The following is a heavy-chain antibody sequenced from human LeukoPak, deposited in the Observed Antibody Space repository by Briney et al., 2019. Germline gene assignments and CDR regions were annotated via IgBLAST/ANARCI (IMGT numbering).Heavy chain of an antibody. CDR2: IFYSGNS. D-gene: IGHD5-12*01. J-gene: IGHJ4*02. CDR3: ARLGYNGYVNY. CDR1: GGSLSSADSY. Sequence: SETLSLTCTVSGGSLSSADSYWSWLRQPPGKGLEWIGYIFYSGNSYYNPSLKSRLTISVDTSKNQFSLKLSSVTAADTAMYYCARLGYNGYVNYWGQGTLVTVSS. V-gene: IGHV4-30-4*01.